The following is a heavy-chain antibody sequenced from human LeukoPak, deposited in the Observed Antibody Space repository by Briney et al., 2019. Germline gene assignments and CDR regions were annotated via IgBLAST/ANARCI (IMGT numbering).Heavy chain of an antibody. V-gene: IGHV3-74*01. D-gene: IGHD1-26*01. Sequence: GGSLRLSCAASGFTFSSYWMHWVRQGPGKGLVWVSRINIDGSRTSYADSVKGRFTISRDNAKNTLYLQMNSLTAEDTGVYYCARAGSYRFDYWGQGTLVTVSS. CDR2: INIDGSRT. CDR1: GFTFSSYW. J-gene: IGHJ4*02. CDR3: ARAGSYRFDY.